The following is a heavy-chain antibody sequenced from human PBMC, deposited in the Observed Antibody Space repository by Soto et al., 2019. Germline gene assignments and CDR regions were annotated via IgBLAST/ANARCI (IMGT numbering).Heavy chain of an antibody. CDR3: ASSMGTYYFDY. Sequence: QVQLQESGPGLVKPSETLSLTCSVSGGSISSSSYYWGRIRQPPGKGLEWIGSIYYSGSTYYNPSFKRRVTMSVDTSKNRFSLRLTSVTAADTAIYYCASSMGTYYFDYWGQGTLVTVSS. V-gene: IGHV4-39*01. J-gene: IGHJ4*02. CDR2: IYYSGST. CDR1: GGSISSSSYY. D-gene: IGHD7-27*01.